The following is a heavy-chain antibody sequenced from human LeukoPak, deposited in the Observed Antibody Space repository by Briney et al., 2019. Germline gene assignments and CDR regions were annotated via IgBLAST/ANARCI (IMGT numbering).Heavy chain of an antibody. D-gene: IGHD3-16*02. Sequence: GGSLRLSCAASGFTFDDYGMSWVRQAPGKGLEWASGINWNGGSTGYADSVKGRFTISRDNAKNSLYLQMNSLRAEDTALYYCAREDYDYVWGSYPSGGFDPWGQGTLVTVSS. V-gene: IGHV3-20*04. CDR3: AREDYDYVWGSYPSGGFDP. J-gene: IGHJ5*02. CDR1: GFTFDDYG. CDR2: INWNGGST.